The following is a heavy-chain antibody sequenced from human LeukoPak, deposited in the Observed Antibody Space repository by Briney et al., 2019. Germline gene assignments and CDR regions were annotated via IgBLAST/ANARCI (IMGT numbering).Heavy chain of an antibody. Sequence: GRSLRLSCAASGFTFSSYGMHWVRQAPGKGLEWVAVISYDGSNKYYADSVKGRFTISRDNSKNTLYLQMNSLRAEDTAVYYCARDLRSSSWRVFDYWGQGTLVTVSS. D-gene: IGHD6-13*01. V-gene: IGHV3-30*03. CDR3: ARDLRSSSWRVFDY. CDR2: ISYDGSNK. J-gene: IGHJ4*02. CDR1: GFTFSSYG.